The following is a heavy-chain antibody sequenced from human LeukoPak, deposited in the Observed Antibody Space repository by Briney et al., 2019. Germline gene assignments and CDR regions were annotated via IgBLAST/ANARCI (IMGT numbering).Heavy chain of an antibody. CDR2: IKSKTDGGTT. CDR1: GFTFSNAW. Sequence: GGSLRLSCAASGFTFSNAWMSWVRQAPGKGLEWVGRIKSKTDGGTTDYAAPVKGRFTISRDDSKNTLYLQMNSLKTEDTAVYYCTARLYYYDSSGYPHYFDYWGQGTQVTVSS. D-gene: IGHD3-22*01. J-gene: IGHJ4*02. V-gene: IGHV3-15*01. CDR3: TARLYYYDSSGYPHYFDY.